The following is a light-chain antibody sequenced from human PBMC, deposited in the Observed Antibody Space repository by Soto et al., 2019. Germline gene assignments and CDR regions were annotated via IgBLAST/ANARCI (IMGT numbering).Light chain of an antibody. Sequence: QSALTQPASVSGSPAXSXTISCTXSXSXVGGSGLVSWYQXHPXKAPKLLIFEGFKRPSGVSNRFSGSKSGSTASLTISGXXTXDEAHYYCCSYTRNITAHLIFGGGTKVTVL. CDR2: EGF. CDR3: CSYTRNITAHLI. J-gene: IGLJ2*01. V-gene: IGLV2-14*02. CDR1: XSXVGGSGL.